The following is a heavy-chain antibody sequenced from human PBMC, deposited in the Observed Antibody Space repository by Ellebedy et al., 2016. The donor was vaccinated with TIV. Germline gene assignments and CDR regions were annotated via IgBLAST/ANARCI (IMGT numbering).Heavy chain of an antibody. CDR2: IYSGGTT. J-gene: IGHJ4*02. Sequence: GESLKISCEVSGFTVSNNYMTWVRQAPGKGLEWGPVIYSGGTTYYADSVRGRFTISRDSSKNTLYLQMNNLRAEDTAVYYCAKPSVSNGYYQFDFWGQGALVTVSS. D-gene: IGHD3-22*01. CDR1: GFTVSNNY. CDR3: AKPSVSNGYYQFDF. V-gene: IGHV3-66*04.